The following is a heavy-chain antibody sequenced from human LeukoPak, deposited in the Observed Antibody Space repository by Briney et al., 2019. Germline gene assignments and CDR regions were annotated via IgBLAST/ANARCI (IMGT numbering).Heavy chain of an antibody. CDR2: ISGSDGST. J-gene: IGHJ4*02. V-gene: IGHV3-23*01. D-gene: IGHD5-12*01. Sequence: PGGSLRLSCAASGFTFSSYAMSWVRQAPGKGLEWVSGISGSDGSTYYADSAKGRFTISRDNSKNTLHLQMNGLRADDTAVYYCAKDLSHSGYDWYYFGYWGQGTLVTVPS. CDR1: GFTFSSYA. CDR3: AKDLSHSGYDWYYFGY.